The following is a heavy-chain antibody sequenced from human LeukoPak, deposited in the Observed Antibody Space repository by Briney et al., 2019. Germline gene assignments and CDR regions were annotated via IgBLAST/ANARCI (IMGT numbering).Heavy chain of an antibody. CDR3: AREEGRDGYNIFDY. V-gene: IGHV4-39*07. D-gene: IGHD5-24*01. Sequence: SETLSLTCTVSGDSISSANYYWGWVRQPPGKGLEWIGSIYFSGSTYYNPSLKSRVTISVETSKVQFSLKLSSVTAADTAVYYCAREEGRDGYNIFDYWGQGTLVTVSS. CDR2: IYFSGST. CDR1: GDSISSANYY. J-gene: IGHJ4*02.